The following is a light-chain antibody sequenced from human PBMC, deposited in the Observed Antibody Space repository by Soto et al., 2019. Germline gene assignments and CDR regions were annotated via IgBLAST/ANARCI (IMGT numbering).Light chain of an antibody. CDR2: GIS. CDR1: HTISSSY. V-gene: IGKV3-20*01. CDR3: LQHNSYPFT. Sequence: EIVLTQSPGTLSLSPGERATLSCRASHTISSSYLAWYQQKPGQAPRLLMYGISRRATGIPDRFSGSGSGTDFTLTITRLEPEDFATYYCLQHNSYPFTFGPGTKVDIK. J-gene: IGKJ3*01.